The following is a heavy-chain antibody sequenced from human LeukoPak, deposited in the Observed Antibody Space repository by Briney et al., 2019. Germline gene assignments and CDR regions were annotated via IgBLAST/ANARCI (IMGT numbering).Heavy chain of an antibody. D-gene: IGHD2-15*01. Sequence: PSETLSLTCTVSGGSISSGDYYWSWIRQPPGKGLEWIGYIYYSGSTYYNPSLKSRVTISVDTSKNQFSLKLSSVTAADTAVYLCAREWSRDWYFDLWGRGTRVTVSS. CDR1: GGSISSGDYY. J-gene: IGHJ2*01. V-gene: IGHV4-30-4*01. CDR2: IYYSGST. CDR3: AREWSRDWYFDL.